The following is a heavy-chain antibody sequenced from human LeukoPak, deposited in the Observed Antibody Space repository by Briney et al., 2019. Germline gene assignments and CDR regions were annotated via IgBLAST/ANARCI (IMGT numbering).Heavy chain of an antibody. CDR1: GGSISSSSYY. J-gene: IGHJ4*02. CDR2: IYYSGST. V-gene: IGHV4-39*07. D-gene: IGHD2-8*01. Sequence: SETLSLTCTVSGGSISSSSYYWGWIRQPPGKGLEWIGSIYYSGSTYYNPSLKSRVTISVDTSKNQFSLKLSSVTAADTAVYYCAAAPNVYYYDYWGQGTLVTVSS. CDR3: AAAPNVYYYDY.